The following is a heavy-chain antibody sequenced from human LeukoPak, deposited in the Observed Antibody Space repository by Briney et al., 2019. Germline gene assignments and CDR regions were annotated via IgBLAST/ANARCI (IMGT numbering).Heavy chain of an antibody. Sequence: PGGSLRLSCAASGFAFNNYAMTWVRQATGKGLEWVSNINDNGGQRHYADSVKGRFTISRDNSKNTLFLQMDSLRAEDTAVYYCAKTQWKVGATDYFDYWGQGILVTVSS. D-gene: IGHD1-26*01. J-gene: IGHJ4*02. CDR1: GFAFNNYA. V-gene: IGHV3-23*01. CDR3: AKTQWKVGATDYFDY. CDR2: INDNGGQR.